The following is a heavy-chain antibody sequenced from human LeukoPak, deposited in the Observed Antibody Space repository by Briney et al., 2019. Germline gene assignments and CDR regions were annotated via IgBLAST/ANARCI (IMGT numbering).Heavy chain of an antibody. D-gene: IGHD3-22*01. V-gene: IGHV4-61*02. CDR2: IYTSGST. J-gene: IGHJ1*01. CDR3: ARGEYYYDSSGYYYQYFQH. CDR1: GGSISSGSYC. Sequence: PSQTLSLTCTVSGGSISSGSYCWSWIRQPAGKGLEWIGRIYTSGSTNYNPSLKSRVTISVDTSKNQFSLKLSSVTAADTAVYYCARGEYYYDSSGYYYQYFQHWGQGTLVTVSS.